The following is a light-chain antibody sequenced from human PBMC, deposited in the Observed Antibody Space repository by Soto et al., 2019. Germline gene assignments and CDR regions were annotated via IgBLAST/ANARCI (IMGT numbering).Light chain of an antibody. J-gene: IGLJ1*01. CDR3: TSYTSASTPYV. CDR2: DVY. V-gene: IGLV2-14*01. CDR1: SSDAGRYTY. Sequence: QSALTQPASVSGSPGQSITISCVGASSDAGRYTYVSWYQQYPGKAPKLIIYDVYNRPSGVSNRFSGSKSGNTASLTISGLQAEDEADYYCTSYTSASTPYVFGSGTKVTV.